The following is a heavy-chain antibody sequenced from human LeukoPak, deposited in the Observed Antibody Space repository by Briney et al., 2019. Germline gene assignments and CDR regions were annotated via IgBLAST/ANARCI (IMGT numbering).Heavy chain of an antibody. CDR2: ISGSGGST. V-gene: IGHV3-23*01. D-gene: IGHD3-9*01. J-gene: IGHJ1*01. Sequence: GGSLRLSCAASGFTSSSYAMSWVRQAPGKGLEWVSAISGSGGSTYYADSVKGRFTISRDNSKNTLYLQMNSLRAEDTAVYYCAKDIRPLRYFDWLPFQHWGQGTLVTVSS. CDR3: AKDIRPLRYFDWLPFQH. CDR1: GFTSSSYA.